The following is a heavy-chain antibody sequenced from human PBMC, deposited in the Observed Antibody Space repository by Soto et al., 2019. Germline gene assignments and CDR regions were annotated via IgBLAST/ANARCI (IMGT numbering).Heavy chain of an antibody. V-gene: IGHV3-48*01. D-gene: IGHD2-2*01. Sequence: EVQLVESGGGLVQPGGSLRPSCAASGFTFGTHSMNWVRQAPGKGLEWISYITSSSVTMYADSVKGRFTISRDNAKNSLYLQMNSLRAEDTAVYFCVGEVGFQLIYWGQGTLVTVSS. CDR3: VGEVGFQLIY. J-gene: IGHJ4*02. CDR1: GFTFGTHS. CDR2: ITSSSVTM.